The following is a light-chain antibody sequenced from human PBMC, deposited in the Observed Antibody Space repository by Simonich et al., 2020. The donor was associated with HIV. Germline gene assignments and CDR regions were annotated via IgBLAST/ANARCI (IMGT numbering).Light chain of an antibody. Sequence: QSALTPPASVSGSPGQSITISCTGTSSDVGGYNYVSWYQQHPGKAPKLMIYDVSTRPSGVSNRFSGSKSGNTASLTISRLRAEDEADYYCSSYTGISTVVFGGGTKLTVL. V-gene: IGLV2-14*03. J-gene: IGLJ2*01. CDR3: SSYTGISTVV. CDR1: SSDVGGYNY. CDR2: DVS.